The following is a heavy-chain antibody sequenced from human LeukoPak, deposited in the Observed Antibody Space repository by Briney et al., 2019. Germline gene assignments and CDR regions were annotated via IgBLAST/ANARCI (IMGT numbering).Heavy chain of an antibody. V-gene: IGHV1-8*03. D-gene: IGHD1-26*01. CDR2: VNPNSGNT. CDR3: ARSYSGSYWDYYYYYYYMDV. J-gene: IGHJ6*03. Sequence: ASVKVSCKASGYTFTSYDINWVRQATGQGLEWMGWVNPNSGNTGYAQKFQGRVTITRNTSISTAYMELSSLRSEDTAVYYCARSYSGSYWDYYYYYYYMDVWSKGTTVTVSS. CDR1: GYTFTSYD.